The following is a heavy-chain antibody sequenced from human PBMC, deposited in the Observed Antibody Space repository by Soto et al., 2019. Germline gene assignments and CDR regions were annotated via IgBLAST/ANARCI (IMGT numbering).Heavy chain of an antibody. CDR1: GGIFSTYA. CDR2: IIPIFGTP. D-gene: IGHD3-10*01. V-gene: IGHV1-69*01. J-gene: IGHJ4*02. Sequence: QVQLVQSGAEVKKPGSSVKVSCKASGGIFSTYAISWLRQAPGQGLEWMGGIIPIFGTPNYAQRFQGRVTITAEESTTTSYMELSRLKSEDTDVYYCARDRDDYGSGNYYNRIDFWGQGTLVTVSS. CDR3: ARDRDDYGSGNYYNRIDF.